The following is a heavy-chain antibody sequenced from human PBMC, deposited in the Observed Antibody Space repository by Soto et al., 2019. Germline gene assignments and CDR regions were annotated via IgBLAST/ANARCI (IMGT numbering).Heavy chain of an antibody. CDR1: GFTFSSYA. V-gene: IGHV3-30-3*01. CDR2: ISYDGSNK. CDR3: ARDPLWGTAMVLWYFDL. Sequence: QVQLVESGGGVVQPGRSLRLSCAASGFTFSSYAMHWVRQAPGKGLEWVAVISYDGSNKYYADSVKGRFTISRDNCKNTLYLQMSSLRAEDTAVYYCARDPLWGTAMVLWYFDLWGRGTLVTFSA. J-gene: IGHJ2*01. D-gene: IGHD5-18*01.